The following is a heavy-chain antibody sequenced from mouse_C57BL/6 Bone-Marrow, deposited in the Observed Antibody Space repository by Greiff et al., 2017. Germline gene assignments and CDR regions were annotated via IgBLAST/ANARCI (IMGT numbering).Heavy chain of an antibody. Sequence: EVKLVESGGGLVQSGRSLRLSCATSGFTFSDFYMEWVRQAPGKGLEWIAASRNKANDYTTEYSASVKGRFIVSRETSQSILYLQMNALRAEDTAMYYCARGIYDDYEGYWYFDVWGTGTTVTVSS. CDR1: GFTFSDFY. D-gene: IGHD2-4*01. CDR3: ARGIYDDYEGYWYFDV. CDR2: SRNKANDYTT. J-gene: IGHJ1*03. V-gene: IGHV7-1*01.